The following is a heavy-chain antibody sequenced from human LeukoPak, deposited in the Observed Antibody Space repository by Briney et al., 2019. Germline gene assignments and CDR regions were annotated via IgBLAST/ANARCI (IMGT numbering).Heavy chain of an antibody. V-gene: IGHV3-15*07. CDR2: IASKTDGGAA. J-gene: IGHJ4*02. D-gene: IGHD3-10*01. CDR1: GLTVTNAW. CDR3: TTGIRGD. Sequence: GGSLRLSCSASGLTVTNAWMNWVRQAPGEGLDWVGRIASKTDGGAADYAAPVKGRFTISRDDSKNTLNLQMNSLKTEDTAVYYCTTGIRGDWGQGTLVTVSS.